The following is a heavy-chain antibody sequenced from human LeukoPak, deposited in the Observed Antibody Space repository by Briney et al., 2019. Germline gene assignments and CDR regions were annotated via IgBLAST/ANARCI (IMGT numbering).Heavy chain of an antibody. D-gene: IGHD2-15*01. CDR1: GFTFSAYS. CDR3: ARQVVLSSYYYMDV. J-gene: IGHJ6*03. Sequence: GGSLRLSCAASGFTFSAYSMNWVRQAPGKGLEWVSVIYSGGSTYYADSVKGRFTISRDNSKNTLYLQMNSLRAEDTAVYYCARQVVLSSYYYMDVWGKGTTVTISS. CDR2: IYSGGST. V-gene: IGHV3-66*04.